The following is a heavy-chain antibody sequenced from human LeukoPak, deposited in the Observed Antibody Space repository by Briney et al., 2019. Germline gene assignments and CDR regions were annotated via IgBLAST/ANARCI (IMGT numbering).Heavy chain of an antibody. Sequence: GGSLRLSCAASGFTFDDYAMHWVRQAPGKGLEWVSGISWNSGSIGYADSVKGRFTISRDNAKNSLYLQMNSLRAEDTALYYCAQGTHQALLPLFDYWGQGTLVTVSS. CDR1: GFTFDDYA. V-gene: IGHV3-9*01. D-gene: IGHD3-22*01. J-gene: IGHJ4*02. CDR2: ISWNSGSI. CDR3: AQGTHQALLPLFDY.